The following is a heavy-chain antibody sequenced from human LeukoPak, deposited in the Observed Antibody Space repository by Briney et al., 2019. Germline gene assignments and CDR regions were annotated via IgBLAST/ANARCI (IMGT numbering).Heavy chain of an antibody. CDR1: GFTFSNYR. CDR3: YVHHYYYYMDV. CDR2: INSDGNST. J-gene: IGHJ6*03. V-gene: IGHV3-74*01. Sequence: GGSLRLSCAASGFTFSNYRIHWVRQAPGKGLVWVSRINSDGNSTSYADSVKGRFTISRDNAKNTLYLQINSLSAEDTAVYYCYVHHYYYYMDVWGKGTTVTVSS. D-gene: IGHD3-16*01.